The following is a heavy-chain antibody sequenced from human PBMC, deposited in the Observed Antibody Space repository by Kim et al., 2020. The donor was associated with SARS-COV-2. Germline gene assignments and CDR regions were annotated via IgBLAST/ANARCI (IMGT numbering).Heavy chain of an antibody. CDR2: ISGSGGST. CDR3: ATGAEGEWELLDDY. CDR1: GFTFSSYA. J-gene: IGHJ4*02. D-gene: IGHD1-26*01. V-gene: IGHV3-23*01. Sequence: GGSLRLSCAASGFTFSSYAMSWVRQAPGKGLEWVSAISGSGGSTYYADSVKGRFTISRDNSKNTLYLQMNRLRAEGTAVYYCATGAEGEWELLDDYWGQGPLVTVSS.